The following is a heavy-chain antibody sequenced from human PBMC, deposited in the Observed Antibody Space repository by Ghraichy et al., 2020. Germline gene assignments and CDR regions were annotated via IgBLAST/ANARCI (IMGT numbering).Heavy chain of an antibody. J-gene: IGHJ4*02. V-gene: IGHV4-39*01. CDR1: GGSISSSSYY. Sequence: SETLSLTCTVSGGSISSSSYYWGWIRQPPGKGLEWIGSIYYSGSTYYNPSLKSRVTISVDTSKNQFSLKLSSVTAADTAVYYCARHSSVGATHYFDYWGQGTLVTVSS. D-gene: IGHD1-26*01. CDR2: IYYSGST. CDR3: ARHSSVGATHYFDY.